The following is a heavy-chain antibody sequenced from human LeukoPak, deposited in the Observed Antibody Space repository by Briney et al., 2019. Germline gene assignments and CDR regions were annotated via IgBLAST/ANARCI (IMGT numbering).Heavy chain of an antibody. CDR2: ISYDGSNK. V-gene: IGHV3-30*04. D-gene: IGHD3-9*01. J-gene: IGHJ5*02. Sequence: PGGSLRLFCAASGFTFSSYAMHWVRQAPGKGLEWVAVISYDGSNKYYADSVKGRFTISRDNSKNTLYLQMNSLRAEDTAVYYCARMGAKYYDILTIRNNWFDPWGQGTLVTVSS. CDR3: ARMGAKYYDILTIRNNWFDP. CDR1: GFTFSSYA.